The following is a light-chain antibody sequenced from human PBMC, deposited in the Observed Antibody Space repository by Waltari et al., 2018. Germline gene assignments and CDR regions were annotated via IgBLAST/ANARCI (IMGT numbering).Light chain of an antibody. J-gene: IGLJ2*01. CDR3: CSCAGSYMDVV. CDR1: SSDVGGYNY. Sequence: QSALTQPRSVSGSPGQSVTISCTGTSSDVGGYNYVSWYQQHPGKAPKLMIYDVSKRPSGVPDRFSGSKSGNTASLTISGLQAEDEADYYCCSCAGSYMDVVFGGGTKLTVL. V-gene: IGLV2-11*01. CDR2: DVS.